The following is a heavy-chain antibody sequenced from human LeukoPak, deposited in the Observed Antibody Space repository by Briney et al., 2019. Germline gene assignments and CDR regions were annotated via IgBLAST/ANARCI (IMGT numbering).Heavy chain of an antibody. CDR1: GFPFSSYG. CDR2: IPYDGSNK. D-gene: IGHD6-19*01. Sequence: GDLSPSFAASGFPFSSYGIHWVRQAPGKGLEWVTFIPYDGSNKYYADSVKGRFTISRDNSKNTLYLQMNSLRAEDTAVYYCAKDLLRTVAGTGSRNYFDYWGQGTLVTVSS. J-gene: IGHJ4*02. V-gene: IGHV3-30*02. CDR3: AKDLLRTVAGTGSRNYFDY.